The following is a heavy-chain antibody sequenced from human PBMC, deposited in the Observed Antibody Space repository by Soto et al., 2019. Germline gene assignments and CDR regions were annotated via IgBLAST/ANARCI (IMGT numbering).Heavy chain of an antibody. J-gene: IGHJ4*02. CDR1: GFTFSSYW. D-gene: IGHD1-26*01. CDR3: ALRKTGSYFDY. Sequence: EVQLVESGGGLVQPGGSLRLSCAASGFTFSSYWMSWVRQAPGKGLEWVSAIGASGAGTYYAEYVKGRFTISRDNSRNTLYLQMNSLRAEDTAVYYCALRKTGSYFDYWGQGTLVTVSS. V-gene: IGHV3-23*04. CDR2: IGASGAGT.